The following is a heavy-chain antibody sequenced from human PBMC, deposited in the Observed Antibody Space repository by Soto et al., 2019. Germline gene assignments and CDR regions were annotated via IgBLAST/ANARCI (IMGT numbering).Heavy chain of an antibody. V-gene: IGHV3-21*06. CDR1: GFTFTRDS. J-gene: IGHJ4*02. CDR3: ARESEDLTSNFDY. Sequence: PAGSLRLSCAASGFTFTRDSMNWVRQAPGKGLEWVSAISSTTNYIYYGDSMKGRFTISRDNAKNSLYLEMNSLRAEDTAVYYCARESEDLTSNFDYWGQGTLVTVSS. CDR2: ISSTTNYI.